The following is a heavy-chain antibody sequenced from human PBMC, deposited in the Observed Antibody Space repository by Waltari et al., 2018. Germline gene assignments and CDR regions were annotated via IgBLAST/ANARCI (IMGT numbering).Heavy chain of an antibody. V-gene: IGHV3-23*01. Sequence: EVHLLESGGGLAQPGGSLRLSCAASGFNFISYAMSGVRQAPGKGLWWVSGIGESGVITKYSDSGKGRFTVSRDKSKNTVCLPLNSLRAEDTAIYYCARHLYSIDYLELGNWGQGTLVTVSS. J-gene: IGHJ4*02. CDR3: ARHLYSIDYLELGN. D-gene: IGHD3-22*01. CDR1: GFNFISYA. CDR2: IGESGVIT.